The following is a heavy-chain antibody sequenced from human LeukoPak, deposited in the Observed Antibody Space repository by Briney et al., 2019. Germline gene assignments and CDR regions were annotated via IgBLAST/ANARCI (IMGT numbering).Heavy chain of an antibody. CDR1: GGTFSSYA. J-gene: IGHJ4*02. Sequence: SVKVSCKASGGTFSSYAISWVRQAPGQGLEWMGGIIPIFGTANYAQKFQGRITITADESTSTAYMELSSLRSEDTAVYYCARTPVYSSSWSIDYWGQGTLVTVSS. V-gene: IGHV1-69*13. CDR3: ARTPVYSSSWSIDY. CDR2: IIPIFGTA. D-gene: IGHD6-13*01.